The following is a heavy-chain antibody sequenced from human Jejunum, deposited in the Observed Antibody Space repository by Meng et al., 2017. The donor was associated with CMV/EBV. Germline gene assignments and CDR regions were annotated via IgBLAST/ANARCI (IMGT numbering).Heavy chain of an antibody. CDR3: ARDRTVSRFLEDYYYYGMDV. Sequence: SYSMNWVRRAPGEGLEWISYISTSGSSIYYADSVKGRFTISRDDAKNSLSLQMNSLRAEDTAVYYCARDRTVSRFLEDYYYYGMDVWGQGTTVTVSS. J-gene: IGHJ6*02. V-gene: IGHV3-48*04. CDR2: ISTSGSSI. CDR1: SYS. D-gene: IGHD3-3*01.